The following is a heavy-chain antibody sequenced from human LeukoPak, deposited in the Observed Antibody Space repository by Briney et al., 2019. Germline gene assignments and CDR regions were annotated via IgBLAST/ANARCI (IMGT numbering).Heavy chain of an antibody. Sequence: ASVKVSCKASRYTFTSYYMDWVRQAPGRGLEWMGISNPSGGSTSYAQKFQGRVTMTRDTSTSTVYMELSSLRSEDTAVYYCAKSMVRGVINDYYYYMDVWGKGTTVTISS. D-gene: IGHD3-10*01. CDR1: RYTFTSYY. J-gene: IGHJ6*03. CDR2: SNPSGGST. V-gene: IGHV1-46*01. CDR3: AKSMVRGVINDYYYYMDV.